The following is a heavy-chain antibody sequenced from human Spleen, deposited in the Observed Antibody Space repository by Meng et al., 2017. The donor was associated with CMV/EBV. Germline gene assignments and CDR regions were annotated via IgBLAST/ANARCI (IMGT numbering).Heavy chain of an antibody. D-gene: IGHD6-19*01. CDR3: AASGAVAGALDY. Sequence: QVSWFQLGDEWQSLGASVKVSCQASGYTFTCYGISRVRQAPGQGLDWNGWISAYNGNTTYAQKLQGRSTVTPDTSTSTAYMELRGLRSDDTAVYYCAASGAVAGALDYWGQGTLVTVSS. V-gene: IGHV1-18*01. CDR2: ISAYNGNT. J-gene: IGHJ4*02. CDR1: GYTFTCYG.